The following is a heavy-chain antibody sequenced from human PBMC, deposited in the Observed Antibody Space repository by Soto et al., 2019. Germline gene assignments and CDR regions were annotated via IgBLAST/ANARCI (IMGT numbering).Heavy chain of an antibody. Sequence: PSQTLSLTCTVSGGPVSSGSYYWSWIRQPPGKGLKWLGYIYYSGGTNYNPSLKSRVTISVDTSKNQFSLKLSSVTAVDTAVYYCARDRYYDDGSGLPPYNWFEPWGQGTRV. CDR3: ARDRYYDDGSGLPPYNWFEP. CDR2: IYYSGGT. D-gene: IGHD3-22*01. J-gene: IGHJ5*02. CDR1: GGPVSSGSYY. V-gene: IGHV4-61*01.